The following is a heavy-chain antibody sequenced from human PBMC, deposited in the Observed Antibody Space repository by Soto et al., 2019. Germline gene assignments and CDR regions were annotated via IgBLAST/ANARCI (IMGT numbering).Heavy chain of an antibody. CDR3: ARTDRDFYGLDV. CDR1: GFTFRNYD. V-gene: IGHV3-13*05. J-gene: IGHJ6*02. CDR2: ISAAGDP. Sequence: EVQLVESGGGLVQPGGSLRLSCEASGFTFRNYDMHWVRQGTGKGLEWVSGISAAGDPDYADSVEGLFTSSRENAQNSFFLQTNSLRVGDTAVYYCARTDRDFYGLDVWGQGTTVIVSS.